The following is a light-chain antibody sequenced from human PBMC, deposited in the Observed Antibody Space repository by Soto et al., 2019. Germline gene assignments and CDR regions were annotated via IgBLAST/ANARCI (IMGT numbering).Light chain of an antibody. CDR3: QQYYNTPWT. CDR1: ESVDFH. CDR2: GGS. Sequence: VLTQSPATLSLSPGKRATLSCRASESVDFHLAWYQQKPGQSPRLLIYGGSTRVTGIPDRFSGSGSGTDFTLTISSLQAEDVAVYYCQQYYNTPWTFGQGTKVDIK. V-gene: IGKV3D-15*01. J-gene: IGKJ1*01.